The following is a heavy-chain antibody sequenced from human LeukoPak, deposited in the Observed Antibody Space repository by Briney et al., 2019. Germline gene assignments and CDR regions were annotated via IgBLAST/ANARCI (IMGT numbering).Heavy chain of an antibody. Sequence: ASVKVSCKTSGYTFNTYYLSWVRLAPGQGLEWMGWISPKSGNTNNGQKFQGRVTMTTETSTTTAYMELKSLTSNDTAVYYCARDEIGFWSRKLDYWGQGTLITVSS. CDR3: ARDEIGFWSRKLDY. J-gene: IGHJ4*02. CDR1: GYTFNTYY. CDR2: ISPKSGNT. V-gene: IGHV1-18*04. D-gene: IGHD3-3*01.